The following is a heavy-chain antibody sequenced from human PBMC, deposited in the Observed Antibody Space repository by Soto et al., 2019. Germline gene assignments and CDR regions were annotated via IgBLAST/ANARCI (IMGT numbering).Heavy chain of an antibody. J-gene: IGHJ4*02. Sequence: VQLVESGGGVVQPGRSLRLSCAASGFTFSSYGMHWVRQAPGKGLEWVAVISYDGSNKYYADSVKGRFTISRDNSKNTLYLQMNSLRAEDTAVYYCAKDIDGYGGLPDYWGQGTLVTVSS. CDR1: GFTFSSYG. CDR2: ISYDGSNK. CDR3: AKDIDGYGGLPDY. D-gene: IGHD4-17*01. V-gene: IGHV3-30*18.